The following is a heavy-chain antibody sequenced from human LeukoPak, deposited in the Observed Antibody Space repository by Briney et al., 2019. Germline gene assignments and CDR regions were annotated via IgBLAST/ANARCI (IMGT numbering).Heavy chain of an antibody. D-gene: IGHD3-22*01. CDR1: GGSISSDNYY. Sequence: SETLSLTCSVYGGSISSDNYYWTWIRQPAGRGLEWIGRFHTGGSANYNPSLKSRVTISVDTSKNQFSLRLNSVTAADTAIYYCAREEYYDDSGYYFRYFDSWGQGTLVTVSS. J-gene: IGHJ4*02. V-gene: IGHV4-61*02. CDR3: AREEYYDDSGYYFRYFDS. CDR2: FHTGGSA.